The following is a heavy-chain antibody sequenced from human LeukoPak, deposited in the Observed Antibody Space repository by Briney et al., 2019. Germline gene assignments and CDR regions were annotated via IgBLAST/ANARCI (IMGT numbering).Heavy chain of an antibody. Sequence: SETLSLTCSVSGGSISSYYWSWIRQPPGKGLEWIGYIYHSGNTNYNPSLKSRVTISVDKSKNQFSLKLSSVTAPDTAVYYCARREGYCSGGSCYHYFDYWGQGTLVTVSS. CDR1: GGSISSYY. CDR2: IYHSGNT. CDR3: ARREGYCSGGSCYHYFDY. V-gene: IGHV4-59*08. D-gene: IGHD2-15*01. J-gene: IGHJ4*02.